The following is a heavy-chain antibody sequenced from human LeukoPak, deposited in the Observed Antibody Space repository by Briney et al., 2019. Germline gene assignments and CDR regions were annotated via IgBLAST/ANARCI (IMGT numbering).Heavy chain of an antibody. CDR1: GFTFSNAW. J-gene: IGHJ5*02. Sequence: GGSLTLSCAASGFTFSNAWMSWVRQAPGKGLEWVGRIKSKTDGGTTDYAAPVKGRFTISRDDSKNTLYLQMNSLKTEDTAVYYCTTDPDYSNNGLGSNWFVLCGQGTLVTVSS. CDR3: TTDPDYSNNGLGSNWFVL. CDR2: IKSKTDGGTT. D-gene: IGHD4-11*01. V-gene: IGHV3-15*01.